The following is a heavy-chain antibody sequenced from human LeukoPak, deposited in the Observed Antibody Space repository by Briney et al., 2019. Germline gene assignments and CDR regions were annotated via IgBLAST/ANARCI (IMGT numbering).Heavy chain of an antibody. CDR2: IQSDGRNQ. CDR3: AKDKSMVRELDY. Sequence: PGGSLRLSCTASGFTFRDYTMSWVRQAPGKGLEWLAFIQSDGRNQYYADSVKGQFTISRDNSKNTLFLQMNNLRAEDTAVYYCAKDKSMVRELDYWGQGTLVTVSS. J-gene: IGHJ4*02. V-gene: IGHV3-30*02. D-gene: IGHD3-10*01. CDR1: GFTFRDYT.